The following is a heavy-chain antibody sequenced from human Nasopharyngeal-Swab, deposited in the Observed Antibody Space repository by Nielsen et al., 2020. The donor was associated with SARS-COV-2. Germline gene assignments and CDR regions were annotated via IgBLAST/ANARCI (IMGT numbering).Heavy chain of an antibody. CDR2: ISFDGTDK. J-gene: IGHJ4*02. D-gene: IGHD6-6*01. CDR3: AKDEDSSPSQRGY. Sequence: GESLKISCAASGFTFSSYGMHWVRQAPGKGLEWVAFISFDGTDKYYADSVKGRLTISRDNSKNTLSLQMNSLKFEDTAVYYCAKDEDSSPSQRGYWGQGTLVTVSS. CDR1: GFTFSSYG. V-gene: IGHV3-30*18.